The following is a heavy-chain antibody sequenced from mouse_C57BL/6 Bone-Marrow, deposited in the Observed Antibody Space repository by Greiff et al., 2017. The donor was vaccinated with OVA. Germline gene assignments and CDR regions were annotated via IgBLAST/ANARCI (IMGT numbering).Heavy chain of an antibody. CDR1: GYAFTNYL. D-gene: IGHD5-1*01. J-gene: IGHJ3*01. V-gene: IGHV1-54*01. CDR2: INPGSGGT. CDR3: ARSTYPFAY. Sequence: VQLQQSGAELVRPGTSVKVSCKASGYAFTNYLIEWVKQRPGQGLEWIGVINPGSGGTNYNEKFKGKATLTADKSSSTAYMQLSSLTSEDSAVYFCARSTYPFAYWGQGTLVTVSA.